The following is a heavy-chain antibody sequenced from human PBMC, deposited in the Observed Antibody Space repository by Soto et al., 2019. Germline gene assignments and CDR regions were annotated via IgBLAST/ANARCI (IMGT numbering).Heavy chain of an antibody. V-gene: IGHV4-39*01. J-gene: IGHJ4*02. D-gene: IGHD6-19*01. CDR2: IYYSGST. CDR1: GRSISSSSYY. CDR3: ARLFEDSSGSYTIDY. Sequence: PSETLSLTCSVSGRSISSSSYYWGWIRQPPGKGLEWIGSIYYSGSTYYNPSLKSRVTISVDTSKNQFSLNLSSVTAADSAVYYFARLFEDSSGSYTIDYLCQETLLTISS.